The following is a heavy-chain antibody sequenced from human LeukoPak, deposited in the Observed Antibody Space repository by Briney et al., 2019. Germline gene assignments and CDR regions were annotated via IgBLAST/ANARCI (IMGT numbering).Heavy chain of an antibody. D-gene: IGHD2-15*01. Sequence: SETLSLTCTVSGGSISSSSYYWGWIRQPPGKGLEWIGSIHYSGSTNYNPSLKSRVTISVDTSKNQFSLKLSSVTAADTAVYYCARGYCSGGSCYSYYYYNYMDVWGRGTTVTVSS. CDR2: IHYSGST. CDR3: ARGYCSGGSCYSYYYYNYMDV. CDR1: GGSISSSSYY. J-gene: IGHJ6*03. V-gene: IGHV4-39*07.